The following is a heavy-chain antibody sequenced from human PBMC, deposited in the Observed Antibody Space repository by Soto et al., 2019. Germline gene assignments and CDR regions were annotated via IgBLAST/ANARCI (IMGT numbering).Heavy chain of an antibody. CDR3: ARTYYYDSSGYWDYFDY. CDR1: GGSISSSSYY. CDR2: IYYSGST. V-gene: IGHV4-39*01. J-gene: IGHJ4*02. Sequence: KPSETLSLTCTVSGGSISSSSYYWGWIRQPPGKGLEWIGSIYYSGSTYYNPSLKSRVTISVDTSKNQFSLKLSSVTAADTAVYYCARTYYYDSSGYWDYFDYWGQGTLVTVSS. D-gene: IGHD3-22*01.